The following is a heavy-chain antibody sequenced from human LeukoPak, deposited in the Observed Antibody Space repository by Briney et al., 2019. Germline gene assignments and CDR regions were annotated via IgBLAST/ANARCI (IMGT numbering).Heavy chain of an antibody. CDR2: ISYDGSNK. CDR3: ARAPGYSYYGMDV. Sequence: PGGSLRLSCAASGFTFSSYAMHWVRQAPGKGLEWVAVISYDGSNKYYADSVKGRFTISRDNSKNTLYLQMNSLRAEDTAVYYCARAPGYSYYGMDVWGQGTTVTVSS. V-gene: IGHV3-30-3*01. J-gene: IGHJ6*02. CDR1: GFTFSSYA.